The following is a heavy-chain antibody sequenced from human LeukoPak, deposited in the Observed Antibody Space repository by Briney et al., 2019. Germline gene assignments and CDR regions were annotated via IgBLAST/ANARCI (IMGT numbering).Heavy chain of an antibody. J-gene: IGHJ4*02. CDR1: GYSFTSYW. CDR3: ARHHRLTVLLWFGELDY. D-gene: IGHD3-10*01. Sequence: PGESLRISCKGSGYSFTSYWISWVRQMPGKGLEWMGRIDPSDSYTNYSPSFQGHVTISADKSISTAYLRWSSLKASDTAMYYCARHHRLTVLLWFGELDYWGQGTLVTVSS. V-gene: IGHV5-10-1*01. CDR2: IDPSDSYT.